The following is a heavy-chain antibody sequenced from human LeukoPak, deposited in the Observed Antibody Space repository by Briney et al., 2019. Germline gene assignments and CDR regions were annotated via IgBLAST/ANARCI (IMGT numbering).Heavy chain of an antibody. CDR3: ARDGDYSNYVPFDY. Sequence: GASVKVSCKTSGYTFTAYYMHWMRQAPGQGLEWMGRIIPILGIANYAQRFQGRVTITADKSTSTAYMELSSLRSEDTAVYYCARDGDYSNYVPFDYWGQGTLVTVSS. D-gene: IGHD4-11*01. V-gene: IGHV1-69*04. CDR1: GYTFTAYY. J-gene: IGHJ4*02. CDR2: IIPILGIA.